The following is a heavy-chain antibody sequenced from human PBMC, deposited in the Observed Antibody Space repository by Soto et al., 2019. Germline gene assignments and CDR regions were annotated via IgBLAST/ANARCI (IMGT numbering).Heavy chain of an antibody. CDR1: GGSISIYY. V-gene: IGHV4-4*07. D-gene: IGHD3-10*01. J-gene: IGHJ3*02. Sequence: QVQLQESGPGLVKPSETLSLTCTVSGGSISIYYWSWIRQPAGKGLEWIGRIYTSGSTNYNPSLKSRVTTSVDTSKNQSSLKLSSVTAADTAVYYCERSYGSGAGDAFDIWGQGTMVTVSS. CDR3: ERSYGSGAGDAFDI. CDR2: IYTSGST.